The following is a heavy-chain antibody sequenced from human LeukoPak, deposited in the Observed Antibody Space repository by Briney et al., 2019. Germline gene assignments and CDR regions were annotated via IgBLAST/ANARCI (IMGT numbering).Heavy chain of an antibody. D-gene: IGHD5-12*01. CDR1: GGSISSYY. CDR2: IYYSGST. Sequence: SETLSLTCTVSGGSISSYYWSWIRQPPGKGLEWIGYIYYSGSTNYNPSLKSRVTISIDTSKNQFSLSLSSLTAADTAVYYCARRGDGYNPWYFDYWGQGTLVTVSS. CDR3: ARRGDGYNPWYFDY. V-gene: IGHV4-59*08. J-gene: IGHJ4*02.